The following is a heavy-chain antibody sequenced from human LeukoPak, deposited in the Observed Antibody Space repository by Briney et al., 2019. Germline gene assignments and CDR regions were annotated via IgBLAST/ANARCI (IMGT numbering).Heavy chain of an antibody. CDR2: IFYSGST. D-gene: IGHD3-22*01. CDR1: GDSISNGYYY. Sequence: PSETLSLTCTVSGDSISNGYYYWSWIRQPPGEGLEWIGYIFYSGSTYYTPSLRSRVSISIDTSKNQFSLKLSSVTAADTAVYYCASHYYDSNAYAKFFQHWGQGTLVTVSS. V-gene: IGHV4-30-4*01. J-gene: IGHJ1*01. CDR3: ASHYYDSNAYAKFFQH.